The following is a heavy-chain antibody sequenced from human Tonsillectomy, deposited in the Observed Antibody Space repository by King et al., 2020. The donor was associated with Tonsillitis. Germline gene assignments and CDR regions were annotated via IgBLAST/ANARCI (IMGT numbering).Heavy chain of an antibody. CDR1: GFTFSSYW. D-gene: IGHD3-3*01. CDR2: IKQDGSEK. CDR3: ARENDLWSGSYTGVPLGWSD. Sequence: VQLVESGGGLAQPGGSLRLSCAVSGFTFSSYWMSWVRQAPGKGLEWVANIKQDGSEKYYVDSVKGRFTISRDNAKNSLYLQMSSLRAEDTAVYYCARENDLWSGSYTGVPLGWSDWGQGTLVTVAS. J-gene: IGHJ4*02. V-gene: IGHV3-7*03.